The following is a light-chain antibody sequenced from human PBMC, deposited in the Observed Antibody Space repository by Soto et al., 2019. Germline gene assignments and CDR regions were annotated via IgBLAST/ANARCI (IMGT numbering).Light chain of an antibody. CDR2: GAS. V-gene: IGKV3-20*01. J-gene: IGKJ1*01. CDR1: QSVGSY. Sequence: ENVLTQSPGTLSLSPGERATLSCRASQSVGSYLGWYQKKPGQAPRLLIYGASNRATGIPDRFSGRGSGTDFTLTISRLEPEDFAVYYCQHYGGPPPWTFGQGTKVEIK. CDR3: QHYGGPPPWT.